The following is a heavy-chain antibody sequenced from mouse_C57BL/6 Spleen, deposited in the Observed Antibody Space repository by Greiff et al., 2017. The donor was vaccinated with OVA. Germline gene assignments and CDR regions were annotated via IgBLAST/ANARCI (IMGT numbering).Heavy chain of an antibody. CDR2: ISDGGSYT. V-gene: IGHV5-4*01. D-gene: IGHD2-5*01. CDR3: ARDRDYSNYWYFDV. Sequence: EVKLMESGGGLVKPGGSLKLSCAASGFTFSSYAMSWVRQTPEKRLEWVATISDGGSYTYYPDNVKGRFTISRDNAKNNLYLQMSHLKSEDTAMYYCARDRDYSNYWYFDVWGTGTTVTVSS. J-gene: IGHJ1*03. CDR1: GFTFSSYA.